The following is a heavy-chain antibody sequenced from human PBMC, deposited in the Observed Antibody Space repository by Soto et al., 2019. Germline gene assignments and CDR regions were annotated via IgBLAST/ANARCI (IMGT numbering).Heavy chain of an antibody. CDR2: INTYNGNT. J-gene: IGHJ6*03. CDR1: GYTFNSYG. D-gene: IGHD2-2*01. V-gene: IGHV1-18*01. CDR3: ARVTLSGEVINRQRYYFYMDV. Sequence: QLMQAGAEVKKPGASVKVSCQPSGYTFNSYGITWVRQAPGKGLEWMGWINTYNGNTNYAQKFQGRVTMNTNTSTSTAYMEWRSLTSDDTAVYYCARVTLSGEVINRQRYYFYMDVWGKGTTVSVSS.